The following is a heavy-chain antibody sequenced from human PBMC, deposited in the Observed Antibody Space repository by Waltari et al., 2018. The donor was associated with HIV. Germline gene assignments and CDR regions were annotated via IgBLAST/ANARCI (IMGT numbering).Heavy chain of an antibody. D-gene: IGHD3-16*02. J-gene: IGHJ3*02. CDR2: IYTSGST. V-gene: IGHV4-4*07. Sequence: QVQLEESGPGLVKPSETLSLTSTVSGGPISSYYWSWHRLPAGTGLEWIGRIYTSGSTNYNPSLKSRVTLSVDTSMNQFSLKLSSVTAADTAVYYCARGLRLGELSLYKYAFDIWGQGTMVTVSS. CDR3: ARGLRLGELSLYKYAFDI. CDR1: GGPISSYY.